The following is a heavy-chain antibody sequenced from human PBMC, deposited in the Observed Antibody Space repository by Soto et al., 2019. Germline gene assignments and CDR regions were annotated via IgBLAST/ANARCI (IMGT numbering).Heavy chain of an antibody. Sequence: EVQLLDSGGGLVQAGGSLRLSCAASGFTFSSYAMNWVRQAPGKGLEWVSAISGSGGSTYYADSVKGRFTMSRDNSKNTLYLQMSSLRAEDTAVYYRAQGPAGSSYDLDYWGQGTPVTVSS. V-gene: IGHV3-23*01. J-gene: IGHJ4*02. CDR2: ISGSGGST. CDR1: GFTFSSYA. CDR3: AQGPAGSSYDLDY. D-gene: IGHD5-12*01.